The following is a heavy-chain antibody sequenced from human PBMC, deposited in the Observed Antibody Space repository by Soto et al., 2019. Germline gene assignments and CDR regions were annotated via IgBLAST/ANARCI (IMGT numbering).Heavy chain of an antibody. CDR3: ARAGYYYDSSGYYSYDY. D-gene: IGHD3-22*01. V-gene: IGHV1-8*01. CDR2: MNPNSGNT. J-gene: IGHJ4*02. CDR1: GYTFTRYD. Sequence: ASVKVSCKASGYTFTRYDINWVRQATGQGLEWMGWMNPNSGNTGYAQKFQGRVTMTRNTSISTAYMELSSLRSEDTAVYYCARAGYYYDSSGYYSYDYWGQGTLVTVSS.